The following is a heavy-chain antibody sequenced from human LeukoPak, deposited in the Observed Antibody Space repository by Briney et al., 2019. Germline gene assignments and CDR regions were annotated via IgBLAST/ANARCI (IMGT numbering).Heavy chain of an antibody. Sequence: SETLSLTCTVSGGSISSSSYYWGWIRQPPGKGLEWIGSIYYSGSTYYNPSLKSRVTISVDTSKNQFSLKLSSVTAADTAVYYCARGSSEMVGNWFDPWGQGTLVTVSS. CDR1: GGSISSSSYY. CDR2: IYYSGST. J-gene: IGHJ5*02. D-gene: IGHD6-6*01. V-gene: IGHV4-39*07. CDR3: ARGSSEMVGNWFDP.